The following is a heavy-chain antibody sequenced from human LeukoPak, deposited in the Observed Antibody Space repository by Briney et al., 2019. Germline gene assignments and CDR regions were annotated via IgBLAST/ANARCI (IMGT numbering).Heavy chain of an antibody. V-gene: IGHV1-8*03. CDR2: MNPNSGNT. D-gene: IGHD3-9*01. J-gene: IGHJ5*02. CDR1: GYTFTSYD. CDR3: ARGSIGGRAFFPYYDNLTGYYNADNWFDP. Sequence: ASVKVSFKASGYTFTSYDIHEVRPATGQGREGMGWMNPNSGNTGYAQKFQGGVTNTMNTSISTDYMELSRLRSEDTAVDYCARGSIGGRAFFPYYDNLTGYYNADNWFDPWGQRTLVTVSS.